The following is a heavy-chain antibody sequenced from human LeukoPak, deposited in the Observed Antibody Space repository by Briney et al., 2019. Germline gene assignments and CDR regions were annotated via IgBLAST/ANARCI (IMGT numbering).Heavy chain of an antibody. CDR3: ARGLLSLGY. J-gene: IGHJ4*02. D-gene: IGHD3-16*02. CDR1: GGTLNNYA. V-gene: IGHV1-69*13. CDR2: TIPFYGAT. Sequence: SVKVSCKASGGTLNNYAVNWVRQAPGQGLEWMGGTIPFYGATNYAAKFQSRVTITADESTGTVYMELSSLRSEDTAVYYCARGLLSLGYWGQGTLVTVSS.